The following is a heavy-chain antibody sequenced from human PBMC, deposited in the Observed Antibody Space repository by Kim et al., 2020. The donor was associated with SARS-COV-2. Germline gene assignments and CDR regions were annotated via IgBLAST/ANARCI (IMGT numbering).Heavy chain of an antibody. CDR3: VWQLVDYFDY. D-gene: IGHD6-6*01. CDR2: YI. V-gene: IGHV3-21*01. Sequence: YIYYADSVKGRFTISRDNAKNSLYLQMNSLRAEDTAVYYCVWQLVDYFDYWGQGTLVTVSS. J-gene: IGHJ4*02.